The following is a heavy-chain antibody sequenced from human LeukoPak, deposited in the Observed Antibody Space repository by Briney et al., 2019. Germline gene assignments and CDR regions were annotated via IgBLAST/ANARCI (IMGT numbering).Heavy chain of an antibody. CDR2: INAGGSTA. CDR3: VVVVEPPDSDGFDV. J-gene: IGHJ3*01. Sequence: PGGSLRLSCAASGFTFGNSWVHWVRQAPGKGLVWVSLINAGGSTATYADSVKGRFTISRDDARNTLSLQMSSLTIEDTAVYYCVVVVEPPDSDGFDVWGQGTMITVSS. V-gene: IGHV3-74*01. D-gene: IGHD1-14*01. CDR1: GFTFGNSW.